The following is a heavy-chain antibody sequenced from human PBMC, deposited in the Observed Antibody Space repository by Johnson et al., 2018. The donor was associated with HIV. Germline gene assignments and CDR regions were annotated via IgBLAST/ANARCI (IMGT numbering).Heavy chain of an antibody. CDR1: GFTFHDYA. V-gene: IGHV3-20*04. CDR3: AAMDGSGSYWAFDI. CDR2: INWNGAIT. D-gene: IGHD3-10*01. J-gene: IGHJ3*02. Sequence: VLLVESGGGLVQPGGSLRLSCAASGFTFHDYAMSWVRQAPGKGLEWVSGINWNGAITGYAGYVKGRFIISRDNAKNSLYLQMNSLRAEDTAVYYCAAMDGSGSYWAFDIWGQGTMVTVSS.